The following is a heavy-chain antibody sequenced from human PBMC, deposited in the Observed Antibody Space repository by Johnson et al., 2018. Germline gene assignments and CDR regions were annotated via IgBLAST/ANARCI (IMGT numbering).Heavy chain of an antibody. CDR1: GFTFSSYG. D-gene: IGHD2-2*01. J-gene: IGHJ6*03. Sequence: VQLVQSGGGVVQXGRSLRLSCAASGFTFSSYGMHWVRQAPGKGLDWVSYISGSGNTIYYADPVKGRFTISRDNGKNSLYLEMNSLRAEDTAVYYCARESTDYYYMDVWGEGTTVTVSS. CDR2: ISGSGNTI. CDR3: ARESTDYYYMDV. V-gene: IGHV3-48*04.